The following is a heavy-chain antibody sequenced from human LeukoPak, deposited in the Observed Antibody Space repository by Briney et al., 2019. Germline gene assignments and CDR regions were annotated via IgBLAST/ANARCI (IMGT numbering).Heavy chain of an antibody. D-gene: IGHD5-18*01. V-gene: IGHV3-9*01. J-gene: IGHJ6*02. CDR2: ISWNSGSI. CDR3: ARVDTAMNYYYYYYGMDV. CDR1: GFTFDDYA. Sequence: GGSLRLSCAASGFTFDDYAMHWVRQAPGKGLEWVSGISWNSGSIGYADSVKGRFTISRDNSKNTLYLQMNSLRAEDTAVYYCARVDTAMNYYYYYYGMDVWGQGTTVTVSS.